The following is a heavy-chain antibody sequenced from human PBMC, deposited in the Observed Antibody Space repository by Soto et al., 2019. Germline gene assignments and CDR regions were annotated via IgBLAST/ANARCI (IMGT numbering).Heavy chain of an antibody. V-gene: IGHV4-34*02. J-gene: IGHJ5*02. CDR2: INHTGGT. D-gene: IGHD3-3*01. Sequence: QVHLQQWGAGLLKPSETLSLTCAVYGGSVNGYYWNWIRQPPGKGLEWIGEINHTGGTHYNPSLKSRVTMSVDTSKNQFSLRLSSVTAADTTIYYCATRITVFGLLIPPFDPWGQGTQVTVSS. CDR1: GGSVNGYY. CDR3: ATRITVFGLLIPPFDP.